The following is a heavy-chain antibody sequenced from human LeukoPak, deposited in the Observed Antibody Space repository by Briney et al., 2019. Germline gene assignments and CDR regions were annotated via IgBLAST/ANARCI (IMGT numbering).Heavy chain of an antibody. CDR2: INHSGST. Sequence: SETLSLTCTVSGGSISSSSYYWSWIRQPPGKGLEWIGEINHSGSTNYNLSLKSRVTISVDTSKNQFSLKLSSVTAADTAVYYRARAGGLRYFDWLFAWGQGTLVTVSS. CDR1: GGSISSSSYY. J-gene: IGHJ5*02. CDR3: ARAGGLRYFDWLFA. D-gene: IGHD3-9*01. V-gene: IGHV4-39*07.